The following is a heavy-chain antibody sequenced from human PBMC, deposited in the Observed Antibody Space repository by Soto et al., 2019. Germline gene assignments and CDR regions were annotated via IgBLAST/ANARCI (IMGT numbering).Heavy chain of an antibody. CDR2: INSDGIGT. J-gene: IGHJ6*02. CDR3: AKGRSYYYYYGVDV. V-gene: IGHV3-23*01. Sequence: GGSLRLSCAASGFTFSSYAMSWVRQAPGKGLVWVSRINSDGIGTSYADSVKGRFTISRDNSKSTLYLQMNSLRAEDTALYYCAKGRSYYYYYGVDVWGQGTLVTVSS. CDR1: GFTFSSYA.